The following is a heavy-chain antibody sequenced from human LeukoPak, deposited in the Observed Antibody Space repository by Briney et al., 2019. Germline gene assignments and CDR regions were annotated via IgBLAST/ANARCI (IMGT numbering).Heavy chain of an antibody. V-gene: IGHV4-59*01. Sequence: SETLSLTCTVSGGSISSYYWSWIRQPPGKGLEWIGYIYYSGSTNYNPSLKSRVTISVDTSKNQFSLKLSSVTAADTAVYYCARYVGYCSGGSCYSENWFDPWGQGTLVTVSS. CDR3: ARYVGYCSGGSCYSENWFDP. J-gene: IGHJ5*02. CDR1: GGSISSYY. CDR2: IYYSGST. D-gene: IGHD2-15*01.